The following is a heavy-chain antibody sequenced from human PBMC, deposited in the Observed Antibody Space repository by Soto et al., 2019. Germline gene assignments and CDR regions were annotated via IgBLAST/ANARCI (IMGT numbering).Heavy chain of an antibody. CDR1: GYSFTSYW. J-gene: IGHJ6*02. D-gene: IGHD5-12*01. V-gene: IGHV5-51*01. CDR2: IYPGDSDT. Sequence: GESLKISCKGSGYSFTSYWIGWVRQMPGKGLEWMGIIYPGDSDTSYSPSFQGQVTISADKSISTAYLQWSSLKASDTGMYYCARHRGSGWWLRSLLYHYGMDVWGQGTTVTVSS. CDR3: ARHRGSGWWLRSLLYHYGMDV.